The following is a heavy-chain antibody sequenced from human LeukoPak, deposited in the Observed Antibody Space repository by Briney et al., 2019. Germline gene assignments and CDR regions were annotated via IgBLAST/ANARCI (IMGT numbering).Heavy chain of an antibody. V-gene: IGHV4-30-4*01. D-gene: IGHD3-10*01. CDR1: GGSISSGDYY. CDR2: IYYSGST. Sequence: SETLSRTCTVSGGSISSGDYYWSWIRQPPGKGLEWIGYIYYSGSTYYNPSLKSRVTISVDTSKNQFSLKLSSVTAADTAVYYCARQDTYYYGSGSSYKDWGQGTLVTVSS. CDR3: ARQDTYYYGSGSSYKD. J-gene: IGHJ4*02.